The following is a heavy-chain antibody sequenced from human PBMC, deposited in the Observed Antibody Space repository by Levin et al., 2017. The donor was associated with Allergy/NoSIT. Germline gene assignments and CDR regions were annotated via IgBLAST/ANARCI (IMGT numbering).Heavy chain of an antibody. Sequence: GGSLRLSCTASGYTFIGYYIHWVRQAPGQGLEWMGWINPNSGVTDYAQKFQGRVTMTRDTSIRTAYMELNNLRSDDTAVYYCARALDQWLVFDYWGQGPLVTVSS. J-gene: IGHJ4*02. CDR3: ARALDQWLVFDY. CDR1: GYTFIGYY. V-gene: IGHV1-2*02. CDR2: INPNSGVT. D-gene: IGHD6-19*01.